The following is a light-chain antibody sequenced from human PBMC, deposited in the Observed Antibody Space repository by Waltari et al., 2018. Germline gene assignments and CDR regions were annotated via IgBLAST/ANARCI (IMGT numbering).Light chain of an antibody. J-gene: IGLJ2*01. CDR2: QDS. CDR3: QAWDSSTVV. CDR1: KLGDKY. Sequence: SYELTQPPSVSVSPGQTASITCSGDKLGDKYACWYQQKPGQSPVLVIYQDSKRPSGTPERFTGSNSGNTATLPSSGTQARDEADYYGQAWDSSTVVFGGGTKLTVL. V-gene: IGLV3-1*01.